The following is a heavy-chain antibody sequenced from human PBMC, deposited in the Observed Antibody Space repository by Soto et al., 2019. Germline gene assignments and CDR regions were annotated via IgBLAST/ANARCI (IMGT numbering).Heavy chain of an antibody. D-gene: IGHD3-9*01. V-gene: IGHV2-26*01. CDR2: IISNDDK. CDR3: ARALFYSESYGYYFECDN. Sequence: SGPTLVNPTEPLTLTCRASGFSLTDTRMGVSWIRQAPGKALEGLAHIISNDDKSYSTSLKSRLTISKDTSKSQVVLRMTNMDPMDTGRYYCARALFYSESYGYYFECDNWGPGTLVTVSS. CDR1: GFSLTDTRMG. J-gene: IGHJ4*02.